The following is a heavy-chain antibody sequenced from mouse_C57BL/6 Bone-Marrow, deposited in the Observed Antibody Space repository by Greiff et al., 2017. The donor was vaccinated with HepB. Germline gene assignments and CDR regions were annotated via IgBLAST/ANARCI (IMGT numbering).Heavy chain of an antibody. Sequence: EVQLQESGPGLVKPSQSLSLTCSVTGYSITSGYYWNWIRQFPGNKLEWMGYISYDGSNNYNPSLKNRISITRDTSKNQFFLKLNSVTTEDTATYYCARGGLLRYYWGQGTSVTVSS. D-gene: IGHD1-1*01. V-gene: IGHV3-6*01. CDR3: ARGGLLRYY. J-gene: IGHJ4*01. CDR2: ISYDGSN. CDR1: GYSITSGYY.